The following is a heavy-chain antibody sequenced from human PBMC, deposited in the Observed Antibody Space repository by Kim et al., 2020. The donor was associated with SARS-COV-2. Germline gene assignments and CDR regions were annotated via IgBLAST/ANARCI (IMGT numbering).Heavy chain of an antibody. J-gene: IGHJ4*02. CDR2: INNGNGNT. D-gene: IGHD3-16*01. CDR3: AKWGTYDPFDY. Sequence: ASVKVSCKASGYSFTNYATHWVRQAPGQRLEWMGWINNGNGNTKYSQKFQGRVTIIRDTVAGTVYMELSSLRSEDTAVYYCAKWGTYDPFDYWGQGTLVTVSS. CDR1: GYSFTNYA. V-gene: IGHV1-3*04.